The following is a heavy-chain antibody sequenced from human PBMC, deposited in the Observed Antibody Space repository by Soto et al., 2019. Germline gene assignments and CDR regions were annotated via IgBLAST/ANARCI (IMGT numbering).Heavy chain of an antibody. V-gene: IGHV3-23*01. CDR3: AKDSMMVLVITAEFDY. D-gene: IGHD3-22*01. J-gene: IGHJ4*02. Sequence: EVQLLESGGGLVQPGGSLRLSCAASGFTFSSYAMSWVRQAPGKGLEWVSAISGSGGSTYYADSVKGRFTISRDNSKNTLYLQMNGVRAEDTAVYYCAKDSMMVLVITAEFDYWGQGTMVTVSS. CDR2: ISGSGGST. CDR1: GFTFSSYA.